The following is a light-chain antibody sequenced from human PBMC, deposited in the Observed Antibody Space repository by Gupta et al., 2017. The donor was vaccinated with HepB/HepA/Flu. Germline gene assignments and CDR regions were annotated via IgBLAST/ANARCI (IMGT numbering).Light chain of an antibody. CDR1: KSDVGKYNG. CDR3: VSDRSRGNWV. Sequence: SALTQPPSVSGSPRQSVTVTRTGSKSDVGKYNGVSWKQQPPGTAAKVIIYEVVKRPGRVPHRVSGSKSGNTASLTISGAQAEDEADYDCVSDRSRGNWVVGGGTKLTVL. J-gene: IGLJ3*02. CDR2: EVV. V-gene: IGLV2-18*02.